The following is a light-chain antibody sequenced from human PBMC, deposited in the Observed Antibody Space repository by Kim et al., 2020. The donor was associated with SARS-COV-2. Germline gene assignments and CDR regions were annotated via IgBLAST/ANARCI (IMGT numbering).Light chain of an antibody. CDR1: SLRSYY. CDR3: NSRESGVNHVV. CDR2: EKN. Sequence: ALGQTVRITCQGDSLRSYYASGYQQKPGQAPGLVIYEKNNRPSGIPDRFSGSSSGNTASLTITGAQAEDEADYYCNSRESGVNHVVFGGGTRLTVL. J-gene: IGLJ3*02. V-gene: IGLV3-19*01.